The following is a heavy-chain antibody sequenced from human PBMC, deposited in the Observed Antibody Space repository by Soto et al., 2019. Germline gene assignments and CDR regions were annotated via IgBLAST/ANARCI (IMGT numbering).Heavy chain of an antibody. Sequence: QVQLVQSGAEVKKPGASVKVSCKASGYTFTSYGISWVRQAPGQGLEWMGWISAYNGNTNDAQKLQGRDTKTTDTSTSTAYMELRSLRSDDTAGYYCARDSIAARPQGCFDPWGQGTLVTVSS. D-gene: IGHD6-6*01. V-gene: IGHV1-18*01. CDR3: ARDSIAARPQGCFDP. CDR1: GYTFTSYG. CDR2: ISAYNGNT. J-gene: IGHJ5*02.